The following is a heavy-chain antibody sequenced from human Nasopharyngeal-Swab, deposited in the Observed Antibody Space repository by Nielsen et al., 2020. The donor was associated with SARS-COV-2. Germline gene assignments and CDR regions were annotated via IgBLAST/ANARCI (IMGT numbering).Heavy chain of an antibody. CDR2: ISAYNGNT. Sequence: ASVKVSCKASGYTFTSYGISWVRQAPGQGLEWMGWISAYNGNTNYAQKLQGRVTMTTDTSTSTAYMELSSLRSEDTAVYYCARESSVAGTMWGNWFDPWGQGTLVTVSS. J-gene: IGHJ5*02. V-gene: IGHV1-18*01. CDR1: GYTFTSYG. CDR3: ARESSVAGTMWGNWFDP. D-gene: IGHD6-19*01.